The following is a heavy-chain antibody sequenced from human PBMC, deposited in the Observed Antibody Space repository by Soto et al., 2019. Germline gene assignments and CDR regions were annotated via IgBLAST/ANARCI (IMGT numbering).Heavy chain of an antibody. CDR3: AKVKLELLLPDY. CDR2: ISYDGSNK. V-gene: IGHV3-30*18. Sequence: QVQLVESGGGVVQPGRSLRLSCAASGFTFSSYGMHWVRQAPGKGLEWVAVISYDGSNKYYADSVKGRFTISRDNSKNTLYLQMNSLRAEDTAVYYCAKVKLELLLPDYWGQGTLVTVSS. J-gene: IGHJ4*02. CDR1: GFTFSSYG. D-gene: IGHD1-7*01.